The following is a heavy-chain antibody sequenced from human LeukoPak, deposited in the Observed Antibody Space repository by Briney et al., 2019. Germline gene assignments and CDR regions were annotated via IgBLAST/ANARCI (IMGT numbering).Heavy chain of an antibody. J-gene: IGHJ4*02. Sequence: KSSETLSLTCTVSGGSISNNYWSWIRQPPGKGLEWIGYIYYTGTTNYNPSLKSRVTISVDTSKNHFSLKLYSVTAADTAVYYCARHTFYGGNSAFGDWGQGTLVTVSS. CDR2: IYYTGTT. D-gene: IGHD4-23*01. CDR1: GGSISNNY. V-gene: IGHV4-59*08. CDR3: ARHTFYGGNSAFGD.